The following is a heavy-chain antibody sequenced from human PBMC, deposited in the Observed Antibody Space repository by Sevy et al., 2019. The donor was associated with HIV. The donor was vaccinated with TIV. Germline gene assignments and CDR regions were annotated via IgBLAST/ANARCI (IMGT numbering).Heavy chain of an antibody. CDR2: ISGSGSNT. Sequence: GGSLRLSCAASGFSFSTYAMTWVRQAPGKGLEWVSAISGSGSNTYNADSVKGRFTISRDNSKNTLYLQMNSLRAEDTAVYYRAKEGPGDNYDSSGYFPSWGQGTLVTVSS. J-gene: IGHJ4*02. V-gene: IGHV3-23*01. CDR1: GFSFSTYA. D-gene: IGHD3-22*01. CDR3: AKEGPGDNYDSSGYFPS.